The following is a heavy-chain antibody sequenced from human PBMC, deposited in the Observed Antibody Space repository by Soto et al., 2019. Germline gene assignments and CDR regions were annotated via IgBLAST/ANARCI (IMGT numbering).Heavy chain of an antibody. CDR2: IYQSGST. V-gene: IGHV4-30-2*01. Sequence: QVHLQESGSGLVKPSQTLSLTCAVSGGSLSSSAYSWSWIRQPPGKGLEWIGFIYQSGSTYYNPSLKSRVTMALDRHKNQLSLKLSSVTDADTAVYYCARELLFYDSDGFSWDDAVDIWGQGTMVPVSS. D-gene: IGHD3-22*01. CDR1: GGSLSSSAYS. J-gene: IGHJ3*02. CDR3: ARELLFYDSDGFSWDDAVDI.